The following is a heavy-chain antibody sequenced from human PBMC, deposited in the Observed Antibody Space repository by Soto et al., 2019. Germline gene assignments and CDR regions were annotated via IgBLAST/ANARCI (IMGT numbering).Heavy chain of an antibody. D-gene: IGHD4-4*01. J-gene: IGHJ4*02. CDR1: GSIFTTYW. CDR2: IYPDDSDV. Sequence: PGESLKISCKCSGSIFTTYWIGWVRQMPGKGLEWMGIIYPDDSDVRYSPSFQGQVTISFDKSINTAYLQWSSLKASDTALYYCARYSLNDYSNYFDYWGQGTRVTVSS. V-gene: IGHV5-51*01. CDR3: ARYSLNDYSNYFDY.